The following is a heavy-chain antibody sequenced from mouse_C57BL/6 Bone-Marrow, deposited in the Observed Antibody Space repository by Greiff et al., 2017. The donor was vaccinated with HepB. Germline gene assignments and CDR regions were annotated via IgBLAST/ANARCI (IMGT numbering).Heavy chain of an antibody. CDR1: GFTFSSYG. CDR3: ARGGAY. V-gene: IGHV5-6*01. Sequence: EVQVVESGGDLVKPGGSLKLSCAASGFTFSSYGMSWVRQTPDTRLEWVATISSGGSYTYYPDSVKGRFTISRDNAKNTLYLQMSSLKSEDTAMYYCARGGAYWGQGTLVTVSA. J-gene: IGHJ3*01. CDR2: ISSGGSYT.